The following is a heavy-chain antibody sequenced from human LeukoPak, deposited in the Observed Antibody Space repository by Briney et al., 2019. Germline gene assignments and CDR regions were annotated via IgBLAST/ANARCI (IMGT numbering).Heavy chain of an antibody. V-gene: IGHV3-72*01. CDR1: GFTFSDHY. D-gene: IGHD5-12*01. CDR3: ARGLVAERGYSGYELDY. CDR2: TRNKANSYTT. Sequence: GGSLRLSCAASGFTFSDHYMDWVRQAPGKGLEWVGRTRNKANSYTTEYAASVKGRFTISRDDSKNSLYLQMNSLKTEDTAVYYCARGLVAERGYSGYELDYWGQGTLVTVSS. J-gene: IGHJ4*02.